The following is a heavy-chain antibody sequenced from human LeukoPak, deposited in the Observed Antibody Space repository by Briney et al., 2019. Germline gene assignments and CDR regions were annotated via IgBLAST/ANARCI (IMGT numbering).Heavy chain of an antibody. V-gene: IGHV1-69*05. CDR1: GGTFSSHA. J-gene: IGHJ5*02. CDR3: ARDYHDYSDTAGLNWFDP. CDR2: IIPIFVTA. D-gene: IGHD4-11*01. Sequence: SVTVSCKASGGTFSSHAISWVRQAPGQGLEWLGGIIPIFVTANYAQKFQGRVTITTDESTSTAYMELSSLRSEDTAVYYCARDYHDYSDTAGLNWFDPWGQGTLVTVSS.